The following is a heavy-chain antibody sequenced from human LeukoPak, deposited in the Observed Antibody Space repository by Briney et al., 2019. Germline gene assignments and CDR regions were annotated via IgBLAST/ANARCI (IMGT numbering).Heavy chain of an antibody. CDR2: INAGNGNT. Sequence: GASVNVSCKASGYTFTSYAMHWVRQAPGQRLEWMGWINAGNGNTKYSQKFQGRVTITRDTSASTAYMELSSLRSEDTAVYYCARATDVLLWFGEGAWFDPWGQGTLVTVSS. CDR3: ARATDVLLWFGEGAWFDP. J-gene: IGHJ5*02. V-gene: IGHV1-3*01. CDR1: GYTFTSYA. D-gene: IGHD3-10*01.